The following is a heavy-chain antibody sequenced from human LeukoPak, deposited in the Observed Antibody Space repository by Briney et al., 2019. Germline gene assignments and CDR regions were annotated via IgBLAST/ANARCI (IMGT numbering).Heavy chain of an antibody. V-gene: IGHV4-61*02. Sequence: SETLSLTCTVSGGSISSGSYYWSWIRQPAGKGLEWIGRIYTSGSTNYNPSLKSRVTISVDTSKNQFSLKLSSVTAADTAVYYCAREDSGSYFRPGSYYFDYWGQGTLVTVSS. J-gene: IGHJ4*02. CDR2: IYTSGST. CDR1: GGSISSGSYY. D-gene: IGHD1-26*01. CDR3: AREDSGSYFRPGSYYFDY.